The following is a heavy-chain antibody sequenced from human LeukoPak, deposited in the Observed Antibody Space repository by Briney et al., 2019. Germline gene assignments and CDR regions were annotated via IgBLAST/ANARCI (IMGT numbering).Heavy chain of an antibody. Sequence: PGGSLRLSCSASGFTFSSYAMHWVRQAPGKGLEWVSSINSRSNYIYYADSVKGRFTISRDNAKESLYLQMNSLRAEDTALYFCARDKVSVIPALDYWGQGTLVIVSS. CDR1: GFTFSSYA. CDR3: ARDKVSVIPALDY. V-gene: IGHV3-21*01. D-gene: IGHD2/OR15-2a*01. J-gene: IGHJ4*02. CDR2: INSRSNYI.